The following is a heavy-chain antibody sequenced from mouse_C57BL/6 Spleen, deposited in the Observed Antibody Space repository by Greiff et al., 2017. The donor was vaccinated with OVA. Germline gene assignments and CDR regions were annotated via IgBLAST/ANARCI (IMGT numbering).Heavy chain of an antibody. D-gene: IGHD2-3*01. CDR1: GFSLTSYG. CDR2: IWGVGST. J-gene: IGHJ3*01. CDR3: ARESHDGYYSGFAY. V-gene: IGHV2-6*01. Sequence: QVQLKESGPGLVAPSQSLSITCTVSGFSLTSYGVDWVRQSPGKGLEWLGVIWGVGSTNYNSALKSRLSISKDNSKSQVFLKMNSLQTDDTAMYYCARESHDGYYSGFAYWGQGTLVTVSA.